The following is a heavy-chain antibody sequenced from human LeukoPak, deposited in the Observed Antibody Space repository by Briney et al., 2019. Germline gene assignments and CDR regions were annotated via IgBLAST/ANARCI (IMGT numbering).Heavy chain of an antibody. CDR3: ARETTVVTPGRSDVFDI. CDR2: INHSGST. Sequence: SETLSLTCAVYGGSFSGHYWTWIRQAPGKGLEWIGEINHSGSTNYNPSLKSRVTISVDTSKNQFSLKLSSVTAADTAVYYCARETTVVTPGRSDVFDIWGQGTMVTVSS. V-gene: IGHV4-34*01. CDR1: GGSFSGHY. D-gene: IGHD4-23*01. J-gene: IGHJ3*02.